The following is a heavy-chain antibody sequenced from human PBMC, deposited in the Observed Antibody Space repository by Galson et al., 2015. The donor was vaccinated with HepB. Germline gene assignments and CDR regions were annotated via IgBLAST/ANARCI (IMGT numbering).Heavy chain of an antibody. D-gene: IGHD2-15*01. CDR1: GYTFTSYA. CDR3: ARSVVAATSYYYYYMDV. CDR2: INAGNGNT. Sequence: SVKVSCKASGYTFTSYAMHWVRQAPGQRLEWMGWINAGNGNTKYSQKFQGRVTITRDTSASTAYMELSSLRSEDTAVYYCARSVVAATSYYYYYMDVWGKGTTVTVSS. J-gene: IGHJ6*03. V-gene: IGHV1-3*01.